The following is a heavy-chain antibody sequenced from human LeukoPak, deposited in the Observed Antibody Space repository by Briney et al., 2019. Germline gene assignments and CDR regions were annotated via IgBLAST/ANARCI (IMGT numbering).Heavy chain of an antibody. CDR2: IRYDGSNK. D-gene: IGHD5-12*01. Sequence: GGSLRLSCAASGFTFSSYGMHWVRQAPGKGLEWVSFIRYDGSNKYYADSVKGRFTISRDNSKNTLYLQMNSLRAEDTAVYYCARANTPIVATMLFRSGAFDIWGQGTMVTVSS. J-gene: IGHJ3*02. CDR3: ARANTPIVATMLFRSGAFDI. V-gene: IGHV3-30*02. CDR1: GFTFSSYG.